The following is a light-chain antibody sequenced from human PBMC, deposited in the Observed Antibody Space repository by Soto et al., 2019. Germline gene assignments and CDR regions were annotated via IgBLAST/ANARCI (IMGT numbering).Light chain of an antibody. CDR1: QGIRND. J-gene: IGKJ1*01. V-gene: IGKV1-6*01. Sequence: AITLTQSPSSLSASVGDRVTITCRASQGIRNDLGWYQQKPGKAPKLLIYAASSLQSGVPSRFSGSASGTDFTLTISSLQPEDFATYYCLQDYSYPWTFGQGTKVDI. CDR2: AAS. CDR3: LQDYSYPWT.